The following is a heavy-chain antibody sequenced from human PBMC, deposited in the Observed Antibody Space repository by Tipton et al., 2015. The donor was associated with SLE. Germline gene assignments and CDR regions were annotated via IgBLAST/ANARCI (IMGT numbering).Heavy chain of an antibody. CDR2: IWYDGSNK. V-gene: IGHV3-33*01. CDR1: GFTFSSYG. Sequence: QVQLVQSGGGVVQPGRSLRLSCAASGFTFSSYGVHWVRQAPGKGLEWVAVIWYDGSNKYYADSVKGRFTISRDNSKNTLYLQMNSLRAEDTAVYYCARDYAAAASLDVWGKGTTVTVSS. D-gene: IGHD6-13*01. CDR3: ARDYAAAASLDV. J-gene: IGHJ6*04.